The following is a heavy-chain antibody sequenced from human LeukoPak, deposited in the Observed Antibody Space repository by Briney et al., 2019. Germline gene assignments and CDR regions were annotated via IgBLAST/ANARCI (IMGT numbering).Heavy chain of an antibody. D-gene: IGHD3-3*01. Sequence: SETLSLTCTVSGGSISSYYWSWIRQPPGKGLEWIAYISDIGSINYNPSLKSRVTMSVDTSKNQFSLKLSSVTAADTAVYYCARANPYYDFWSGYSNWFDPWGQGTLVTVSS. CDR3: ARANPYYDFWSGYSNWFDP. CDR2: ISDIGSI. J-gene: IGHJ5*02. CDR1: GGSISSYY. V-gene: IGHV4-59*12.